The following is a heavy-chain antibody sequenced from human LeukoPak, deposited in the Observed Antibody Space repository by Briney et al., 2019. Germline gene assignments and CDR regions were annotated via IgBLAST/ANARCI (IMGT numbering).Heavy chain of an antibody. D-gene: IGHD6-6*01. CDR3: ARKSIAARPRPYDY. V-gene: IGHV1-2*02. Sequence: ASVKVSCKASGYTFTGYYMHWVRQAPGQGLEWMGWINPNSGGTNYAQKFQGRVTMTRDTSISTAYMELSRLRSDDTAVYYCARKSIAARPRPYDYWGQGTLVTVSS. CDR1: GYTFTGYY. J-gene: IGHJ4*02. CDR2: INPNSGGT.